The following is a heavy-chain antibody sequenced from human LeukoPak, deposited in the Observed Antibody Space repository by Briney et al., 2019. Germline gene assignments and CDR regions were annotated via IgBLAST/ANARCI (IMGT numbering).Heavy chain of an antibody. J-gene: IGHJ4*02. CDR1: GFTFTKCA. Sequence: GGSLRLSCVASGFTFTKCAMSWIRQAPGKGLEWVSATSGSGGSTYYADSVKGRFTISRDNSKNTLYLQMNSLRAEDTAVYYCAKDVDYSNYDYFDYWGQGTLVTVSS. CDR3: AKDVDYSNYDYFDY. V-gene: IGHV3-23*01. CDR2: TSGSGGST. D-gene: IGHD4-11*01.